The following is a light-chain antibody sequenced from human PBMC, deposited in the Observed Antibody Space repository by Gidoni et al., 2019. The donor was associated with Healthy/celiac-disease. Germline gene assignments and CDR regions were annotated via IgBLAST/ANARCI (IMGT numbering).Light chain of an antibody. CDR3: LQDYNYPC. CDR2: AAS. J-gene: IGKJ3*01. CDR1: QGIRID. Sequence: AIQTTQSPSSLSASVGDRVTITCRASQGIRIDLGWYQQKPGKAPELLIYAASSLQSGVPSRFSGSVSGTDFTLTISSLQPEDFATYYCLQDYNYPCFGPGTKVDIK. V-gene: IGKV1-6*01.